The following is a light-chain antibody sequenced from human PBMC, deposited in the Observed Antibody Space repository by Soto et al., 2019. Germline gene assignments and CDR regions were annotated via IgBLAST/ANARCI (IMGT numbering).Light chain of an antibody. Sequence: EIVLTQSPGTLSLSPGERATLSFRASQSVTNYLAWYQQRPGQAPRLLIYGTSSRATGIPDRFSGSGSGTDFTLTISSLEPEDFAVYYCQQRSKWPITFGQGTRLEIK. J-gene: IGKJ5*01. CDR1: QSVTNY. CDR3: QQRSKWPIT. CDR2: GTS. V-gene: IGKV3-11*01.